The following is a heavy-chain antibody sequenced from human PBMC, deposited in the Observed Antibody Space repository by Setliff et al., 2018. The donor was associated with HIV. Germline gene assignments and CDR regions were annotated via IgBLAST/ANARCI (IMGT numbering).Heavy chain of an antibody. V-gene: IGHV4-30-4*01. CDR1: YATLSTAVYY. CDR2: VSYTGTT. J-gene: IGHJ4*02. D-gene: IGHD2-2*01. Sequence: SETLSLTCTASYATLSTAVYYWTWIRQPPGKGLEWIGFVSYTGTTRYSPSLRSRMSISIDASKNKFSLQLSSVTAADAAVYYCARQSTTSRDFDSWGQGTLVTVSS. CDR3: ARQSTTSRDFDS.